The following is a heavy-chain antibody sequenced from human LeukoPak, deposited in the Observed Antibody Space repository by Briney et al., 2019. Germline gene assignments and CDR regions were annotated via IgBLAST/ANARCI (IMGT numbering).Heavy chain of an antibody. CDR3: ARLPGGGSYRTFDY. CDR1: GGSISSYY. D-gene: IGHD3-16*02. V-gene: IGHV4-59*01. CDR2: IYYSGSA. J-gene: IGHJ4*02. Sequence: SETLSLTCTVSGGSISSYYWSWIRHPPGKGLECIGYIYYSGSANYNPSLKSRVTISVDNSQNQFSLQLSSVTAADTAVYYCARLPGGGSYRTFDYWGQGTLVTVSS.